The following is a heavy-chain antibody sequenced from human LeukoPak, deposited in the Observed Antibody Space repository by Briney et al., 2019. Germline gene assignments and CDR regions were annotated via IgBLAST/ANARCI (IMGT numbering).Heavy chain of an antibody. CDR1: GFTFSNAW. Sequence: GGSLRLSCAASGFTFSNAWMSWVRQAPGKGLEWVGRIKSKTDGGTTDYAAPVKGRFTISRDDSKNTLYLQMNSLKTEDTAVYYCTTGSAQWLVEFDYWGQGTLVTVSS. V-gene: IGHV3-15*01. CDR3: TTGSAQWLVEFDY. D-gene: IGHD6-19*01. J-gene: IGHJ4*02. CDR2: IKSKTDGGTT.